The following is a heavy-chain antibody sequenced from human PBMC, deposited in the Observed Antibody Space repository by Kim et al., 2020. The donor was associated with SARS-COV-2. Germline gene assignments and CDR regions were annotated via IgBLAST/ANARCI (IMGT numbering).Heavy chain of an antibody. D-gene: IGHD2-15*01. J-gene: IGHJ4*02. CDR1: GGSISSSSYY. V-gene: IGHV4-39*07. Sequence: SETLSLTCTVSGGSISSSSYYWGWIRQPPGKGLEWIGSIYYSGSTYYNPSLKSRVTISVDTSKNQFSLKLSSVTAADTAVYYCARDGGNPYYFDYWGQGTLVTVSS. CDR3: ARDGGNPYYFDY. CDR2: IYYSGST.